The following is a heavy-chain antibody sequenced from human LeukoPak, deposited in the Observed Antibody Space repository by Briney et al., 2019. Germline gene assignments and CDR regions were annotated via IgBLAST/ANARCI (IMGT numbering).Heavy chain of an antibody. Sequence: GGSLRLSCAASGLTFSSYSMNWVRQAPGKGLEWVSSISSSSSYIYYADSVKGRFTISRDNAKNSLYLQMNSLRAEDTAVYYCARAENRYCSSTSCYPWFDPWGQGTLVTVSS. CDR3: ARAENRYCSSTSCYPWFDP. CDR1: GLTFSSYS. CDR2: ISSSSSYI. D-gene: IGHD2-2*01. V-gene: IGHV3-21*01. J-gene: IGHJ5*02.